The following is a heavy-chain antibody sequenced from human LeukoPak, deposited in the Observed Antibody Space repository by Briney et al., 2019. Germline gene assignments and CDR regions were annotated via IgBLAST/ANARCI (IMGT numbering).Heavy chain of an antibody. CDR2: ISSSSSYI. V-gene: IGHV3-21*04. J-gene: IGHJ4*02. CDR1: RFSFSDYN. CDR3: AKRDY. Sequence: GGSLRLSCAASRFSFSDYNMNWVRQAPGKGLEWVSSISSSSSYIYYADSVKGRFTISRDNAKNSLYLHMNSLRAEDTAVYYCAKRDYWGQGTLVTVSS.